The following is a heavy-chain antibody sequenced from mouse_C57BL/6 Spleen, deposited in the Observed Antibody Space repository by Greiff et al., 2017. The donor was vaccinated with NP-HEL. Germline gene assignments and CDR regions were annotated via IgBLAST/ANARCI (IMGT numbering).Heavy chain of an antibody. CDR1: GYSITSGYY. CDR2: ISYDGSN. CDR3: AREDYGSFYAMDY. Sequence: ESGPGLVKPSQSLSLTCSVSGYSITSGYYWNWIRQFPGNKLEWMGYISYDGSNNYNPSLKNRISITRDTSKNQFFLKLNSVTTEDTATYYCAREDYGSFYAMDYWGQGTSVTVSS. J-gene: IGHJ4*01. D-gene: IGHD1-1*01. V-gene: IGHV3-6*01.